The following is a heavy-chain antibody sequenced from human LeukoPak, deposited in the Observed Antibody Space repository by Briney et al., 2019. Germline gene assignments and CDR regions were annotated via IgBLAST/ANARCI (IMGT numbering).Heavy chain of an antibody. CDR2: INTDGSST. D-gene: IGHD2-21*01. J-gene: IGHJ3*02. CDR3: ARYCGGDCYRSDAFDI. Sequence: PGRSLRLSCAASGFTFSSYWMHWVRQAPGKGLVWVSRINTDGSSTSYADSVKGRFTISRDNAKNTLYLQMNSLRAEDTAVYYCARYCGGDCYRSDAFDIWGQGTMVTVSS. V-gene: IGHV3-74*01. CDR1: GFTFSSYW.